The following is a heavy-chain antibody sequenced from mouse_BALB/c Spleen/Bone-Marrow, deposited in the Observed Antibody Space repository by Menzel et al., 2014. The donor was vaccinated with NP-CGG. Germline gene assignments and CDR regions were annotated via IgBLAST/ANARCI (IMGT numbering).Heavy chain of an antibody. CDR1: GYTFTSYW. J-gene: IGHJ2*01. V-gene: IGHV1-7*01. CDR3: ARYYGSSYFDY. Sequence: VKLVESGAELAKPGASVKMSCKASGYTFTSYWMHWIKQRPGQGLEWIGYINPSTGYTEYNQKFKDKATLTADKSSSTAYMQLSSLTSEDSAVYYCARYYGSSYFDYWGQGTTLTVSS. CDR2: INPSTGYT. D-gene: IGHD1-1*01.